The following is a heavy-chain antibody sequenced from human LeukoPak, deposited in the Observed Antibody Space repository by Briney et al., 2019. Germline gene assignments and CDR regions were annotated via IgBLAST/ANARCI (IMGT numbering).Heavy chain of an antibody. J-gene: IGHJ4*02. CDR2: ISHTSDAI. Sequence: GGSLRLSCAASGFTFSTYGMNWGRQAPGKGLEWVSYISHTSDAIYYPDSVKGRFTISRDNAKNSLYLQMNSLRDEDTAVYYCARASPSGYDYWGQGTLVTVSS. D-gene: IGHD3-22*01. CDR1: GFTFSTYG. V-gene: IGHV3-48*02. CDR3: ARASPSGYDY.